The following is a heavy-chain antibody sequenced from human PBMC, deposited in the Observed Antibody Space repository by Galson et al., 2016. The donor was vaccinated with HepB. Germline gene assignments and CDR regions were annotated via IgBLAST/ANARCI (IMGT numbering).Heavy chain of an antibody. Sequence: SLRLSCAASGFTFSNYAMSWVRQAPGKGLEWVSNISGSGGTTYYADSVKGRFTISRDKSKNTLYLQMNSLRGEDTAVYYCAKDLDGYTYGYSYSDHWGQGTLVTVSS. CDR2: ISGSGGTT. CDR3: AKDLDGYTYGYSYSDH. J-gene: IGHJ4*02. V-gene: IGHV3-23*01. D-gene: IGHD5-18*01. CDR1: GFTFSNYA.